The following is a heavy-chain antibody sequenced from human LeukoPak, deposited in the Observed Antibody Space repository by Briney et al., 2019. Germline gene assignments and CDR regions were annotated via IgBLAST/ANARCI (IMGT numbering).Heavy chain of an antibody. J-gene: IGHJ3*02. CDR3: ARIGLGYCGGDCYLRDAFGI. D-gene: IGHD2-21*02. V-gene: IGHV4-59*08. CDR2: IYYSGST. Sequence: SETLSLTCTVSGGSISSYYWSWIRQPPGKGLEWIGYIYYSGSTNYNPSLKSRVTISVDTSKNQFSLKLSSVTAADTAVYYCARIGLGYCGGDCYLRDAFGIWGQGTMVTVSS. CDR1: GGSISSYY.